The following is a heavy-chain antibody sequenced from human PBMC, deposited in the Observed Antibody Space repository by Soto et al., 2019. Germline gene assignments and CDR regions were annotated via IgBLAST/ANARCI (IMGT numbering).Heavy chain of an antibody. D-gene: IGHD3-22*01. CDR3: ARDVPYYYDSSSDY. V-gene: IGHV3-33*01. J-gene: IGHJ4*02. CDR2: IWYDGSNK. Sequence: PDKGLEWVAVIWYDGSNKYYADSVKGRFTISRDNSKNTLYLQMNSLRAEDTAVYYCARDVPYYYDSSSDYWGQGTAVTVSS.